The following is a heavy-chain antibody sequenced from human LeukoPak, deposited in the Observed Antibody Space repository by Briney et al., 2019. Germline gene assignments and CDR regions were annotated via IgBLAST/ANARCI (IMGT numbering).Heavy chain of an antibody. CDR2: IYYSGRT. Sequence: PSETLSLTCTVSGDSISSYYRSWVRQPPGKGLEWIGYIYYSGRTNYNTSLKSGVTISVDTSKNQFSLKLSSVTAADTAVYYCARDIGARGLFDYWGQGPLVTVSS. J-gene: IGHJ4*02. V-gene: IGHV4-59*01. CDR1: GDSISSYY. CDR3: ARDIGARGLFDY. D-gene: IGHD6-6*01.